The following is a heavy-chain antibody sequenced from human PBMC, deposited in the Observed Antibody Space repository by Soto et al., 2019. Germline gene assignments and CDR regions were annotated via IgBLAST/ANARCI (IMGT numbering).Heavy chain of an antibody. D-gene: IGHD3-22*01. Sequence: PGGSLRLSCATSGFSFNDYAMYWVRQAPGRGLEWVAIISSDGHHQFYLDNLRGRFTVSIDNSKNTLYLQMNSLRPEDTAVYYCSRGTYYPQSSGLHADYWGPGTVVTVSS. CDR3: SRGTYYPQSSGLHADY. CDR1: GFSFNDYA. CDR2: ISSDGHHQ. J-gene: IGHJ4*02. V-gene: IGHV3-30*03.